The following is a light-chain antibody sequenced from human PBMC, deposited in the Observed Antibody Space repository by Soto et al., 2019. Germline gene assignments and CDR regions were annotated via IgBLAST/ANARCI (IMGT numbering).Light chain of an antibody. CDR1: QDISTL. V-gene: IGKV1-33*01. CDR3: QQYAHLPLT. J-gene: IGKJ4*01. Sequence: DIRMTQSPSSLSASVGDRVIITCQANQDISTLLNWFQQKPGKAHKLLISDASILESGVPSRVSGSGSGTDFTFTITSLQPEDFATYYCQQYAHLPLTFGGGTKVEIK. CDR2: DAS.